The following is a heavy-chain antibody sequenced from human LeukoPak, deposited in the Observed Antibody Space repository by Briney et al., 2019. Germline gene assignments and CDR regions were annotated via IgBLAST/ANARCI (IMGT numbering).Heavy chain of an antibody. CDR1: GFTFSSYW. J-gene: IGHJ4*02. CDR2: IRQDGSQK. V-gene: IGHV3-7*01. D-gene: IGHD4-17*01. Sequence: GGSLRLSCAASGFTFSSYWMSWVRQAPGKGLEWVATIRQDGSQKYYVDSVKGRFTISRDNAKNSLYLQMNSLRAEDAAVYYCARESGSVTSEVDFDYWGQGTLVTVSS. CDR3: ARESGSVTSEVDFDY.